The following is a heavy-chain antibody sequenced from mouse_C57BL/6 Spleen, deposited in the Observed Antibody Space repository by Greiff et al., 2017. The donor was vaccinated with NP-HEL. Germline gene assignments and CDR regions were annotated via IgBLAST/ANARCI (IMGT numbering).Heavy chain of an antibody. D-gene: IGHD1-1*01. Sequence: EVKVVESEGGLVQPGSSMKLSCTASGFTFSDYYMAWVRQVPEKGLEWVANINYDGSSTYYLDSLKSRFIISRDNAKNILYLQMSSLKSEDTATYYCARSGSSYNYAMDYWGQGTSVTVSS. CDR2: INYDGSST. CDR3: ARSGSSYNYAMDY. J-gene: IGHJ4*01. CDR1: GFTFSDYY. V-gene: IGHV5-16*01.